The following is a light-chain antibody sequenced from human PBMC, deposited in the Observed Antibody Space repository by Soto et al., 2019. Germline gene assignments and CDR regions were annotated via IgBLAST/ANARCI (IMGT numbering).Light chain of an antibody. CDR2: GAS. J-gene: IGKJ3*01. CDR3: EQYSNWPPFY. CDR1: PSVSSN. V-gene: IGKV3-15*01. Sequence: ETVMTQSPATLSVSPGARATLSCWAGPSVSSNLAWYPQKPGQAPRLPIYGASTRATGIPPRFSASGSGIQGTLTISSLHSHDSALYFCEQYSNWPPFYLGPGTK.